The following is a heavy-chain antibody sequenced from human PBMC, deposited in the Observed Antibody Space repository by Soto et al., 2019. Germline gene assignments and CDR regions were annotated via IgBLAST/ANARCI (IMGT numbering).Heavy chain of an antibody. CDR2: IWYDGSNK. Sequence: QVQLVESGGGVVQPGRSLRLSCAASGFTFRNYDMHWVRQAPGKGLEWLAVIWYDGSNKYYADSVKGRFTISRDNSKNTLYLEMNILRDEDTAVYYCARDVRSRRYDLWGQGTLVIVSS. J-gene: IGHJ5*02. CDR3: ARDVRSRRYDL. D-gene: IGHD3-10*02. V-gene: IGHV3-33*01. CDR1: GFTFRNYD.